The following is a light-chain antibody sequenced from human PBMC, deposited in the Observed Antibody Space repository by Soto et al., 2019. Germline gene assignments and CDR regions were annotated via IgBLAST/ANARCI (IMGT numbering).Light chain of an antibody. CDR3: SSYTSSNTVI. CDR1: SSDVGGYNY. Sequence: QSALTQPASVSGSPGQSITISCTGTSSDVGGYNYVSWYQQHPGKAPKVMIYEVNNRPSGVSHRFSGSKSGNTASLIISGLQAEDEADYFCSSYTSSNTVIFGGGTKLTVL. V-gene: IGLV2-14*01. J-gene: IGLJ2*01. CDR2: EVN.